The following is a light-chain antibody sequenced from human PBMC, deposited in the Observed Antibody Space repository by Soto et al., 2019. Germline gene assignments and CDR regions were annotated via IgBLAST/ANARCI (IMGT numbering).Light chain of an antibody. V-gene: IGKV1-5*01. CDR2: DAS. CDR3: QQYNTYSGA. J-gene: IGKJ1*01. CDR1: QSISSW. Sequence: DIQMTQSPSTLSASVGDRITITCRASQSISSWLAWYQQKPGKAPKVLIYDASRLESGVPSRFSGSASGTEFTPTISSLQADDFSTFYCQQYNTYSGAFGQGTKGEIK.